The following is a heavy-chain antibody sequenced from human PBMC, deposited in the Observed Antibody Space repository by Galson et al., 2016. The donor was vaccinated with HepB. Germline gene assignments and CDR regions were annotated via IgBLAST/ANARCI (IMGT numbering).Heavy chain of an antibody. CDR1: GGTFITYA. CDR2: IIPVFGSP. J-gene: IGHJ4*02. D-gene: IGHD6-13*01. V-gene: IGHV1-69*13. CDR3: ARKAAGHKYFDS. Sequence: SVKVSCKASGGTFITYAISWVRLAPGQGLEWMGGIIPVFGSPNQAQKFQGRLTITADDSTNTAYMELSSLTSEDTAMYYCARKAAGHKYFDSWGQGALVTVSS.